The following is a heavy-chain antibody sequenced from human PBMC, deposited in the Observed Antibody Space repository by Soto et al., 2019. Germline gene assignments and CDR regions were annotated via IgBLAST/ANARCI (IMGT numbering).Heavy chain of an antibody. CDR2: TYYRSKWYN. CDR3: ARDPEGPVIPVAGTWYYYYYGMDV. CDR1: GDSVSSNSAA. Sequence: PSQTLSLTCAISGDSVSSNSAAWNWIRQSPSRGLEWLGRTYYRSKWYNDYAVSVKSRITINPDTSKNQFSLQLNSVTPEDTAVYYCARDPEGPVIPVAGTWYYYYYGMDVWGQGTKVTVS. D-gene: IGHD6-19*01. V-gene: IGHV6-1*01. J-gene: IGHJ6*02.